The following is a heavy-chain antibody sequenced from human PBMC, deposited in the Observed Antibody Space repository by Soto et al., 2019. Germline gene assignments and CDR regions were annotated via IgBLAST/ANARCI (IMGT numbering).Heavy chain of an antibody. Sequence: GASVKVSFKASGYTFTGYYLHWVRQAPEQGLEWMGWINPNSGGTKYAQKFQGRVTLTWHTSINTAYMEVNRLRSDDTALYYCARDRVQYSSSPHFDYWGQGTLVTVSS. CDR1: GYTFTGYY. D-gene: IGHD6-6*01. V-gene: IGHV1-2*02. CDR3: ARDRVQYSSSPHFDY. J-gene: IGHJ4*02. CDR2: INPNSGGT.